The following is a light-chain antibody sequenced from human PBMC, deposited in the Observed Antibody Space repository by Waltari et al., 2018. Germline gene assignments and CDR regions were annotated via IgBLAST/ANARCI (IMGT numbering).Light chain of an antibody. J-gene: IGKJ5*01. Sequence: DIVMTQYPDSPDVSLGERATINCKSSQSVLSSSNNKNYLTWYQQQPGQPPKLLIYWASIRESGVPDRFSGSGSGTDFTLTISSLQAEDVAVYYCQQYYSTPPITFGQGTRLEIK. CDR2: WAS. CDR3: QQYYSTPPIT. V-gene: IGKV4-1*01. CDR1: QSVLSSSNNKNY.